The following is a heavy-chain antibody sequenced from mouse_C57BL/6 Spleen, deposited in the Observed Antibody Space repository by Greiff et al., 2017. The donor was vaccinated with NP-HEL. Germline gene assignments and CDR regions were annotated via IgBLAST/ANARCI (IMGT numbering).Heavy chain of an antibody. Sequence: EVKLMESGGGLVKPGGSLKLSCAASGFTFSDYGMHWVRQAPEKGLEWVAYISSGSSTIYYADTVKGRFTISRDNAKNTLFLQMTSLRSEDTAMYYCARGGWLPLDYAMDYWGQGTSVTVSS. CDR3: ARGGWLPLDYAMDY. J-gene: IGHJ4*01. V-gene: IGHV5-17*01. D-gene: IGHD2-3*01. CDR1: GFTFSDYG. CDR2: ISSGSSTI.